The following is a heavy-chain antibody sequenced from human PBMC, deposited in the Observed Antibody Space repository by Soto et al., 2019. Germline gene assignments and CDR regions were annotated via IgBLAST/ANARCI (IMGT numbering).Heavy chain of an antibody. Sequence: PGRPLRLSCAASGFTFTNAGINWVRQAPGKGLEWVGRIKSKTDGGTTDYAEPVKGRFAISRDDSNNMVYLQMNSLKIEDTAVYYCTTDSYSTIIIVRFDYWGHGTLVTVSS. J-gene: IGHJ4*01. D-gene: IGHD3-22*01. CDR1: GFTFTNAG. CDR3: TTDSYSTIIIVRFDY. CDR2: IKSKTDGGTT. V-gene: IGHV3-15*07.